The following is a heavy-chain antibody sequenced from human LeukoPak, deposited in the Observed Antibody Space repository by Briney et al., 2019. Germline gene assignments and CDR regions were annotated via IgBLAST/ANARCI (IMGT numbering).Heavy chain of an antibody. CDR3: ARGLDFSSGYYFDS. J-gene: IGHJ4*02. CDR2: VYYSGST. Sequence: PSETLSLTCTVSGGSINTYYWSWIRQPPGKGLEWIGYVYYSGSTDYNPSLKSRVTISVDTSKNQFSLKLSSVIAADTAVYYCARGLDFSSGYYFDSWGQGTLVTVSS. CDR1: GGSINTYY. V-gene: IGHV4-59*01. D-gene: IGHD3-3*01.